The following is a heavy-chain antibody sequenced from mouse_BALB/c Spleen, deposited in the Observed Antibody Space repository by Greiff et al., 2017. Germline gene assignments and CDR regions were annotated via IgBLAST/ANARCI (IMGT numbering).Heavy chain of an antibody. CDR3: ARDWFAY. CDR2: ISSGSSTI. J-gene: IGHJ3*01. Sequence: EVKLEESGGGLVQPGGSRKLSCAASGFTFSSFGMHWVRQAPEKGLEWVAYISSGSSTIYYADTVKGRFTISRDNPKNTLFLQMTSLRSEDTAMYYCARDWFAYWGQGTLVTVSA. V-gene: IGHV5-17*02. CDR1: GFTFSSFG.